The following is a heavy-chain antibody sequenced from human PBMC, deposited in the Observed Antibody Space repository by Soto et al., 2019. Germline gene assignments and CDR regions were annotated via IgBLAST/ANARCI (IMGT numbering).Heavy chain of an antibody. CDR1: GFTFSSYS. Sequence: GSLRLSCAASGFTFSSYSMNWVRQAPGKGLEWIGEAHHSGRTNYNPSLKSRVTISVDRSKNHFSLKLSSVTAADTAVYYCARSEATALDYWGQGTLVTVSS. CDR2: AHHSGRT. V-gene: IGHV4-4*02. CDR3: ARSEATALDY. D-gene: IGHD1-26*01. J-gene: IGHJ4*02.